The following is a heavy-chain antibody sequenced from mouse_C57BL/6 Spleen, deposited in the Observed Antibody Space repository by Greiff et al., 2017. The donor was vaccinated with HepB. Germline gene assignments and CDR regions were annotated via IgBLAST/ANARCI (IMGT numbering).Heavy chain of an antibody. J-gene: IGHJ2*01. Sequence: VKLQESGAELVRPGASVTLSCKASGYTFTDYEMHWVKQTPVHGLEWIGAIDPETGGTAYNQKFKGKAILTADKSSSTAYMELRSLTSEDSAVYYCTRDGYWGQGTTLTVSS. V-gene: IGHV1-15*01. CDR1: GYTFTDYE. CDR3: TRDGY. CDR2: IDPETGGT.